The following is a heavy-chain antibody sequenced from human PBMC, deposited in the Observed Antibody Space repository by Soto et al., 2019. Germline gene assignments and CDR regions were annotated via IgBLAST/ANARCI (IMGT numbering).Heavy chain of an antibody. D-gene: IGHD2-21*02. Sequence: QVQLVQSGAEVKKPGSSVKVSCKASGGTFSGYAISWVRQAPGQGLEWMGGIIPIFGIANYAQKFQGRVTITADESTSTAYMELSSLRSEDTAVYYCASRYCGGDCYYYYYGMDVWGQGTTVTVSS. CDR1: GGTFSGYA. CDR2: IIPIFGIA. J-gene: IGHJ6*02. V-gene: IGHV1-69*12. CDR3: ASRYCGGDCYYYYYGMDV.